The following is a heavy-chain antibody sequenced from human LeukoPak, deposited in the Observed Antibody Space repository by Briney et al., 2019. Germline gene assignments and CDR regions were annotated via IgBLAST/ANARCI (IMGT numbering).Heavy chain of an antibody. V-gene: IGHV4-31*03. J-gene: IGHJ5*02. CDR2: IYYSGST. CDR1: GGSTSSGGYY. D-gene: IGHD4-17*01. CDR3: ARDLYGDYVAGGNWFDP. Sequence: SETLSLTCTVSGGSTSSGGYYWSWIRQHPGKGLEWIGYIYYSGSTYYNPSLKSRVTISVDTSKNQFSLKLSSVTAADTAVYYCARDLYGDYVAGGNWFDPWGQGTLVTVSS.